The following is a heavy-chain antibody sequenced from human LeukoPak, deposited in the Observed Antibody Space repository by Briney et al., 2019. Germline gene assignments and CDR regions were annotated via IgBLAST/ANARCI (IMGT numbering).Heavy chain of an antibody. V-gene: IGHV3-7*01. CDR3: ARDPFEL. D-gene: IGHD1-26*01. J-gene: IGHJ4*02. CDR2: ITQGGTDK. Sequence: GGSLRLSCAASGFPLSYHWMTWVRQAPGKGLEWVATITQGGTDKFYVDSVKGRFTISGDNAKNSLYLQMNSLRAEDTAVYYCARDPFELWGQGTLVTVSS. CDR1: GFPLSYHW.